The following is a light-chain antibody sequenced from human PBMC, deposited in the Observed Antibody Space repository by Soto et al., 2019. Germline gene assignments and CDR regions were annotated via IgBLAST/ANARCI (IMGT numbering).Light chain of an antibody. Sequence: SVLTQPPSASGTPGQRVIISCSGTASNIGRNAVNWYLQLPGTAPKLLIFRNDQRPSGVPDRFSGSRSGTSASLTITGLQSEDEADYYCLTWDDSLNGWVFGGGTQLTV. CDR2: RND. CDR1: ASNIGRNA. V-gene: IGLV1-44*01. J-gene: IGLJ3*02. CDR3: LTWDDSLNGWV.